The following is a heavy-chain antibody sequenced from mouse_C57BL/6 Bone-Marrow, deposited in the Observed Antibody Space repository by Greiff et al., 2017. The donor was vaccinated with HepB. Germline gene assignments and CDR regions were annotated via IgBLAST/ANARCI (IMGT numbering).Heavy chain of an antibody. J-gene: IGHJ2*01. CDR3: SRHDRKTYYFDY. CDR2: ISSGGSYT. Sequence: EVKLVESGGDLVKPGGSLKLSCAASGFTFSSYGMSWVRQTPDKRLEWVATISSGGSYTYYPDSVKGRFTIFRDNAKNTLYLQMSSLKSEDTAMYYCSRHDRKTYYFDYWGQGTTLTGSS. CDR1: GFTFSSYG. V-gene: IGHV5-6*01.